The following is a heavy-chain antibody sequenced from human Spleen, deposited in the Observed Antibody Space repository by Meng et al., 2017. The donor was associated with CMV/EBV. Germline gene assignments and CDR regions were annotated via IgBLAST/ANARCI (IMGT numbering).Heavy chain of an antibody. Sequence: ASVKVSCKASGYTFTSYDISWVRQAPGQGLEWMGWISVYNGDTNYAQNFQGRVTMTTDTSTSTAYMELRSLRSDDTAVYYCARSPSAFDGFDVWGQGTMVTVSS. CDR1: GYTFTSYD. CDR3: ARSPSAFDGFDV. J-gene: IGHJ3*01. CDR2: ISVYNGDT. V-gene: IGHV1-18*01.